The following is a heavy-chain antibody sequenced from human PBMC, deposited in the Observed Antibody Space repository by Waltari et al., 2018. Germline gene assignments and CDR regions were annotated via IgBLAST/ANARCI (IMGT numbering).Heavy chain of an antibody. J-gene: IGHJ4*02. D-gene: IGHD1-26*01. Sequence: EVHLVESGGGLVQPGRSLRLSGAASGFTFSNYAMHWVRQAPGKGLEWVSVIIWDGHYMDYAYSVKGRFTISRDNGKNSVYLQMNSLRADDMSFYYFIKDVGKGVGAPAQWGQGTLVTVSS. CDR3: IKDVGKGVGAPAQ. CDR1: GFTFSNYA. CDR2: IIWDGHYM. V-gene: IGHV3-9*03.